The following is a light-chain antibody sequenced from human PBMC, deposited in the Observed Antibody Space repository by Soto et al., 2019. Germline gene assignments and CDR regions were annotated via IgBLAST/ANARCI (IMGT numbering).Light chain of an antibody. CDR2: GAS. CDR3: QYYGRSPPYT. V-gene: IGKV3-20*01. CDR1: QSVSSSY. J-gene: IGKJ2*01. Sequence: EIVLTQSPGTLSLSPGEGATLSCRTSQSVSSSYLSWFQQRPGQAPRLLIYGASNRASGIPDRFSGSGSGTDFTLTISSLEPEDFAVYYCQYYGRSPPYTCGQGTKLDIK.